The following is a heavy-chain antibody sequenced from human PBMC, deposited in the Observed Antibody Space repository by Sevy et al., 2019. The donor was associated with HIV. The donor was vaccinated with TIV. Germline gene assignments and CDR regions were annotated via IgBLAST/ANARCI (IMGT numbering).Heavy chain of an antibody. CDR2: IYYRGST. J-gene: IGHJ5*02. Sequence: SETLSLTCTVSGGSISSYYWSWIRQPPGKGLEWIGYIYYRGSTNYNPSLKSRVTISVDTSKNQFFLKLTSVTAADTAVYYCARDRGKSRGWFDPWGQGTMVTVSS. D-gene: IGHD3-10*01. CDR3: ARDRGKSRGWFDP. CDR1: GGSISSYY. V-gene: IGHV4-59*01.